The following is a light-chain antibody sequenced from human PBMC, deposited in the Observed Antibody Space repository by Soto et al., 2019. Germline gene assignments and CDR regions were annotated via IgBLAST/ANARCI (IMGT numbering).Light chain of an antibody. CDR3: CSYAGSYTEV. CDR2: NDS. J-gene: IGLJ1*01. V-gene: IGLV2-11*01. CDR1: SSDVGYYHY. Sequence: QSALTQPRSVSASPGQSVTISCTGTSSDVGYYHYVSWYQQNPGKAPKLMIYNDSKRPSGVPDRFSGSKSGNTASLTISGLQAEDEADYYCCSYAGSYTEVFGTGTKVTVL.